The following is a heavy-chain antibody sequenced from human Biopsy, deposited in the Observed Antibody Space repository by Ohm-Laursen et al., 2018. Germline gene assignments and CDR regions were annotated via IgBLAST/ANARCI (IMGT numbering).Heavy chain of an antibody. V-gene: IGHV4-59*11. Sequence: SDTLSLTCTVSGGSFTGHYWTWIRQPPGKGLEWIGHISHTGYTGYKSSLKSRVTISLDTSRKHFPLRLTSLAAADTAVYYCARGSNEYGGLYFPHWGQGTLVTVSS. CDR2: ISHTGYT. D-gene: IGHD4-23*01. CDR3: ARGSNEYGGLYFPH. J-gene: IGHJ1*01. CDR1: GGSFTGHY.